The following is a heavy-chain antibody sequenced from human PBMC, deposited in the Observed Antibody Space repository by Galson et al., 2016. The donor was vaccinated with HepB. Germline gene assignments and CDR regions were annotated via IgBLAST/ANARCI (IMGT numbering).Heavy chain of an antibody. CDR2: ITIYGGRT. CDR1: GFPFSSYA. CDR3: VRGRVNDFWSGYTERATHYLDS. J-gene: IGHJ4*02. Sequence: SLRLSCAASGFPFSSYAMYWVRQAPGKGLEFVSAITIYGGRTHYADSVKGRFTISRDDSKNTLNLQMSRLRTEDTAVYYCVRGRVNDFWSGYTERATHYLDSWGQGNLVTVSS. D-gene: IGHD3-3*01. V-gene: IGHV3-64D*06.